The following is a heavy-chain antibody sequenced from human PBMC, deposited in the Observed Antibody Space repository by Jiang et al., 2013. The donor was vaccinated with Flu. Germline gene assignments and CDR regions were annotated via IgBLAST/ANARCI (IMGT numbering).Heavy chain of an antibody. D-gene: IGHD1-7*01. CDR2: SILVTLIP. CDR3: ARLKVVTIEGTKTNDAFDI. J-gene: IGHJ3*02. Sequence: IGWVRQMPGKARSVWESSILVTLIPDIIRPSKGQVTISADKSINTAYLQWSSLKASDTATYYCARLKVVTIEGTKTNDAFDIWGQGTVVTVSS. V-gene: IGHV5-51*01.